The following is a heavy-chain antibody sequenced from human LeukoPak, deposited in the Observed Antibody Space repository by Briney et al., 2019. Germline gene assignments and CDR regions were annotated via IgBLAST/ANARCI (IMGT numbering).Heavy chain of an antibody. CDR3: AREGYYGSGSPPSLYFDY. D-gene: IGHD3-10*01. J-gene: IGHJ4*02. CDR1: GFTFRNYV. Sequence: PGGSLRLSCAASGFTFRNYVIHWVRQAPGKGLEWVAVPSSDLNVKLYADSVKGRFTISRDNSRSTLYLQMNSLRPEDTAIYYCAREGYYGSGSPPSLYFDYWGQETLVTVSS. CDR2: PSSDLNVK. V-gene: IGHV3-30-3*01.